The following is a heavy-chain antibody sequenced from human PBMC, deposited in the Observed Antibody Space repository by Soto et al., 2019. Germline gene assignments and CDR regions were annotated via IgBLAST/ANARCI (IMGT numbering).Heavy chain of an antibody. J-gene: IGHJ6*03. CDR2: ICYSGST. Sequence: TLSLTCTVSGGSISSGGYYWSWIRQHPGKGLEWIGYICYSGSTYYNPSLRSRVTISVDTSKNQFSLKLSSVTAADTAVYYCASGSSSWANYYYYYMDVWGKGTTVTVSS. CDR1: GGSISSGGYY. CDR3: ASGSSSWANYYYYYMDV. D-gene: IGHD6-13*01. V-gene: IGHV4-31*03.